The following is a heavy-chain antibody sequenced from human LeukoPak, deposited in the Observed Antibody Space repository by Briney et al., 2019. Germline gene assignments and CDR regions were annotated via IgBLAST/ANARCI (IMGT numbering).Heavy chain of an antibody. J-gene: IGHJ4*02. CDR1: GFTFSSYG. CDR2: ISYDGSKK. Sequence: PGGSLRLSCAASGFTFSSYGMHWVRQAPGKGLEWVAVISYDGSKKYYADSVKGRFTISRDNSKNTLYLQMNSLRAEDTAVYYCAKDAGIAARGGLDYWGQGTLVTVSS. CDR3: AKDAGIAARGGLDY. V-gene: IGHV3-30*18. D-gene: IGHD6-6*01.